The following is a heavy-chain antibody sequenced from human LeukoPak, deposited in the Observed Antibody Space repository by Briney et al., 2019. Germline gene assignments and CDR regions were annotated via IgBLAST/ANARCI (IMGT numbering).Heavy chain of an antibody. D-gene: IGHD6-19*01. CDR1: GYTFTSFD. J-gene: IGHJ4*02. CDR3: ARGGVDSSGWPYY. CDR2: MNPSSATT. Sequence: ASVKVSCKASGYTFTSFDITWFRQAAGQGLEWMGWMNPSSATTSYAQKFQGRVTMTRDISVTTAYMELSNLRSDDTAVYYCARGGVDSSGWPYYWGQGTLVTVSS. V-gene: IGHV1-8*01.